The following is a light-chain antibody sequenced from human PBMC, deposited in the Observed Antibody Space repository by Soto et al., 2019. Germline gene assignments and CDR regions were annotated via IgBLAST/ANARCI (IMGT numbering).Light chain of an antibody. Sequence: QSVLTQPASVSGSPGQSITISCTGTSSDVGGYNYVSWYQQHSGKAPKLIIYDVTNRPSGVFNRFSGSKSGNTASLTISGLQAEDEADYYCSSYTSSSTYVFGTGTKVTVL. CDR1: SSDVGGYNY. CDR3: SSYTSSSTYV. J-gene: IGLJ1*01. V-gene: IGLV2-14*01. CDR2: DVT.